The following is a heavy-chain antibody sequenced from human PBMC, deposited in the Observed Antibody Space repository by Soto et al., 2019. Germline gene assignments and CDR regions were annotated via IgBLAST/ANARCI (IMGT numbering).Heavy chain of an antibody. Sequence: SETLSLTCAVYGGSFSGYYWSWIRQPPGKGLEWIGEINHSGSTNYNPSLKSRVTISVDTSKNQFSLKLSSVTAADTAVYYCVRKTSIVGATFDYWGQGTLVTVSS. CDR3: VRKTSIVGATFDY. D-gene: IGHD1-26*01. V-gene: IGHV4-34*01. CDR1: GGSFSGYY. J-gene: IGHJ4*02. CDR2: INHSGST.